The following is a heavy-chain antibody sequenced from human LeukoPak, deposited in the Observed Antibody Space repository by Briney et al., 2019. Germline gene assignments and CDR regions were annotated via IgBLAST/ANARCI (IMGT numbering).Heavy chain of an antibody. CDR2: ISWNSGSI. D-gene: IGHD3-10*01. V-gene: IGHV3-9*01. CDR1: GFTFDDYA. CDR3: AKDYGSGSYYNWLFDY. Sequence: PGGSLRLSCAASGFTFDDYAMHWVRQAPGKGLEWVSGISWNSGSIGYADSVKGRFTISRDNARNSLYLQMNSLRAEDTALYYCAKDYGSGSYYNWLFDYWGQGTLVTVPS. J-gene: IGHJ4*02.